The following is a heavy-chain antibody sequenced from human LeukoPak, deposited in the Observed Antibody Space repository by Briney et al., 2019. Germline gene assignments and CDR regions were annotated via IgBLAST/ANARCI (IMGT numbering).Heavy chain of an antibody. CDR3: ARDSYYSSSSLRFDY. V-gene: IGHV1-46*01. CDR2: INPSGGST. J-gene: IGHJ4*02. Sequence: ASVKVSCKASGYTFTGYYMHWVRQAPGQGLEWMGIINPSGGSTSYAQKFQGRVTMTRDMSTSTVYMELSSLRSEDTAVYYCARDSYYSSSSLRFDYWGQGTLVTVSS. CDR1: GYTFTGYY. D-gene: IGHD6-6*01.